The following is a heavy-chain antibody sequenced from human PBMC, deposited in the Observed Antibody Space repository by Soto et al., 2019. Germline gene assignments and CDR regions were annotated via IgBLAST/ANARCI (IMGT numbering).Heavy chain of an antibody. D-gene: IGHD3-16*01. Sequence: QVQLVQSGAEVKRPGSSVKVSCESSGDTFNSYLISWVRQAPGQGLEWMGGIIPIIRVTHYAQRFQGRVTISALRYPGTPYMELTNQVFEDTALYYCARASLGVKGADRWGQGDLVTV. V-gene: IGHV1-69*17. CDR1: GDTFNSYL. CDR3: ARASLGVKGADR. CDR2: IIPIIRVT. J-gene: IGHJ5*02.